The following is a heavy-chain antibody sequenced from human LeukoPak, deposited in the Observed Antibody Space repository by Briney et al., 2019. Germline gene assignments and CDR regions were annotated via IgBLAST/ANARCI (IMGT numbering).Heavy chain of an antibody. Sequence: SETLSLTCNVSGGSINSGDYYWSWIRQPPGKGLEWIGFIYYSGSTYNNPSLTSRVTISVDTSKNQFSLRLSSVTAADTAMYYCARVVTDWAIHNWGQGTLVTVSS. D-gene: IGHD3-9*01. V-gene: IGHV4-30-4*01. J-gene: IGHJ4*02. CDR2: IYYSGST. CDR1: GGSINSGDYY. CDR3: ARVVTDWAIHN.